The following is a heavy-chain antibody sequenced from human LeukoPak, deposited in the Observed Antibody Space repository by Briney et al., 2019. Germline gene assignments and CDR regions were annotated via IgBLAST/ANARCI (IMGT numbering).Heavy chain of an antibody. Sequence: GGSLRLSCAASGFTFSDYTMTWVRQAPGKGLEWLSYIDTWGTTIYYADSVKGRFTMSRDNAKNPLYLQMNSLRAEDTAVYFCAVLGTRGRIDYWGQGTLVTVSS. D-gene: IGHD3-3*02. CDR1: GFTFSDYT. J-gene: IGHJ4*02. CDR3: AVLGTRGRIDY. CDR2: IDTWGTTI. V-gene: IGHV3-48*01.